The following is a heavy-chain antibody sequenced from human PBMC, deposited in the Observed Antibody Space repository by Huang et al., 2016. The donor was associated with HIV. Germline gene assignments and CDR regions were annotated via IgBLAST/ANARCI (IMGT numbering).Heavy chain of an antibody. CDR1: GFAFSSYG. D-gene: IGHD6-19*01. Sequence: EVELVESGGGLVKPGGSLRLSCAASGFAFSSYGMNWVRQAPGKGREVVAFIGRDSSYIYYADSVKGRVTISRDNAKSSIYLQLDSLRAEDTAVYYCAYQQWLVGGLNHWGQGTLVVVSS. J-gene: IGHJ5*02. CDR3: AYQQWLVGGLNH. V-gene: IGHV3-21*02. CDR2: IGRDSSYI.